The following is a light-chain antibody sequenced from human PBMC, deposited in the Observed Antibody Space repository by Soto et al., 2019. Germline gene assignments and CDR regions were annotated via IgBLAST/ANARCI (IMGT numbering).Light chain of an antibody. CDR1: QSVTISY. CDR2: GAR. CDR3: QQRADWPIT. Sequence: EVVLTQSPGTLSLSPVERATLSFRASQSVTISYLAWFQQKPGQAPRLLIYGARSRATGVPDRFSASGSGTDFTLTISSLEPDDFAVYYCQQRADWPITFGQGTRLEIK. V-gene: IGKV3D-20*02. J-gene: IGKJ5*01.